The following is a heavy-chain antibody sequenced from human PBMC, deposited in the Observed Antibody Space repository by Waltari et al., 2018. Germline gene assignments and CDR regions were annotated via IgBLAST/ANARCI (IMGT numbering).Heavy chain of an antibody. J-gene: IGHJ3*02. V-gene: IGHV3-7*01. Sequence: EVQLVESGGGLVQPGGSLRLSCAASGFTLSSYWMSWVRQAPGKGLEWVANIKKDGSEEYYLDSVRGRFTISRDNAKNSLYLQMNSLRPEDTAVYYCARDQWFAFDIWCQGTMVTVSS. D-gene: IGHD3-22*01. CDR2: IKKDGSEE. CDR3: ARDQWFAFDI. CDR1: GFTLSSYW.